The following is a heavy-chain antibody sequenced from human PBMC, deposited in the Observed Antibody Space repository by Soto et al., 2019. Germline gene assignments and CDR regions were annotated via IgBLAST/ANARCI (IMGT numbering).Heavy chain of an antibody. CDR1: GGTFSSYA. CDR3: ASPGGIAAAGTRRYFQH. CDR2: IIPTFGTA. Sequence: QVQLVQSGAEVKKPGSSVKVSCKASGGTFSSYAISWVRQAPGQGLEWMGGIIPTFGTANYAQKFQGRVTITADKSTSTAYMELSSLRSEDTAVYYCASPGGIAAAGTRRYFQHWGQGTLVTVSS. V-gene: IGHV1-69*06. D-gene: IGHD6-13*01. J-gene: IGHJ1*01.